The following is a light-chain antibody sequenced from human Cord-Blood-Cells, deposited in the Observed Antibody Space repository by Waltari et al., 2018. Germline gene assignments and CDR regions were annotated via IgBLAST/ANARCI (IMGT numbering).Light chain of an antibody. V-gene: IGKV1-39*01. CDR3: QQSYSTPIT. J-gene: IGKJ5*01. CDR2: AAS. CDR1: QSISTY. Sequence: DSQMTQPPSPPSASVGDRVTITCPASQSISTYLNWYQQKPGKAPKLLIYAASSLQSGVPSRFSGSGSGTDFTLTISSLQPEDFATYYCQQSYSTPITFGQGTRLEMK.